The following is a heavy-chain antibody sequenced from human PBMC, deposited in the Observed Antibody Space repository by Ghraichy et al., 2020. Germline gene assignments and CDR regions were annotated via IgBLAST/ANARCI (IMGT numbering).Heavy chain of an antibody. CDR2: LSARTGKT. CDR1: GITFGCYA. V-gene: IGHV3-23*01. Sequence: GESLNISCATSGITFGCYAMSWVRQASGKGPEWISSLSARTGKTFYADSVNGRFTISRDVSKNTLYLQLNNLGADDAARYYCARFSDCGGDCPLDYWGPGTLVSVSS. J-gene: IGHJ4*02. CDR3: ARFSDCGGDCPLDY. D-gene: IGHD2-21*01.